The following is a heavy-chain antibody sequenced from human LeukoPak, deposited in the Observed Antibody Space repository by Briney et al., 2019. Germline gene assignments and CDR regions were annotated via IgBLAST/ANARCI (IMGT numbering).Heavy chain of an antibody. CDR2: ISGSGGST. V-gene: IGHV3-23*01. CDR1: GYTFSSYA. J-gene: IGHJ6*02. D-gene: IGHD3-22*01. CDR3: ARAGESSVRSLVQGNYYDSSYYYYGMDV. Sequence: GGSLRLSCAASGYTFSSYAMSWVRQAPGKGLEWVSTISGSGGSTDYAESVKGRFTISRDNSKNTLYLQMNSLRAEDTAVYYFARAGESSVRSLVQGNYYDSSYYYYGMDVWGQGTTVTVSS.